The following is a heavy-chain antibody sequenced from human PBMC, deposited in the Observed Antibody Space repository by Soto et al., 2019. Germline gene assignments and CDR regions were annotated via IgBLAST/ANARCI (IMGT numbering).Heavy chain of an antibody. Sequence: PSETLSLTCTVSGGSISSGGYYWSWIRQHPGQGLECIGYIHYSGTTYYNTSLKSRVTISVDTSKNQFSLKLSSVTAADTAVYYCARRTLTYYFDYWGQGTLVTVSS. D-gene: IGHD1-20*01. CDR1: GGSISSGGYY. CDR2: IHYSGTT. CDR3: ARRTLTYYFDY. J-gene: IGHJ4*02. V-gene: IGHV4-31*03.